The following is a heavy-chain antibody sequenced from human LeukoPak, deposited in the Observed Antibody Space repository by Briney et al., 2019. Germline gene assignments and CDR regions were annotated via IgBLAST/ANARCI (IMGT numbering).Heavy chain of an antibody. Sequence: PGGSLRLSCAASGFTFSDYFMSWIRQAPGKGLEWISYIGSSGSPIYYADSVRGRYTISRDNAKNSLHLQMNSLRAEDTAVYYCVRLPAADGRSDSWGQGTLVTVSS. CDR2: IGSSGSPI. CDR3: VRLPAADGRSDS. D-gene: IGHD6-25*01. V-gene: IGHV3-11*01. J-gene: IGHJ4*02. CDR1: GFTFSDYF.